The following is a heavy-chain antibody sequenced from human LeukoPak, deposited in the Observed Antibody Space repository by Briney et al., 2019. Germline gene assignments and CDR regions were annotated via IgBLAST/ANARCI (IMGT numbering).Heavy chain of an antibody. V-gene: IGHV3-23*01. D-gene: IGHD3-3*01. J-gene: IGHJ4*02. CDR1: GFTFRSHA. Sequence: GGSLRLSCVGSGFTFRSHAMSWVRQAPEKGLEFVSGIYENGGTTYYADSVKGRFTISRDNSKNTLYLQMNSLRAEDTAVYYCARDFWSGFYLDYWGQGTLVTVSS. CDR3: ARDFWSGFYLDY. CDR2: IYENGGTT.